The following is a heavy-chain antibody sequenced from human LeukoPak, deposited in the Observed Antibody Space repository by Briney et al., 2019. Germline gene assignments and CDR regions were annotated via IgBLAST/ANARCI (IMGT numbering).Heavy chain of an antibody. CDR3: ARDKVGGSMAGSNLDY. J-gene: IGHJ4*02. CDR1: GFTFSTFA. Sequence: GGSLRLSCAASGFTFSTFAMIWVRQPPGKGLEWVSSIFPSGGEIHYADSVRGRFTISRDNAKNSLYLQMNSLRGEDTAVYYCARDKVGGSMAGSNLDYWGQGNLVTVSS. CDR2: IFPSGGEI. V-gene: IGHV3-21*01. D-gene: IGHD6-19*01.